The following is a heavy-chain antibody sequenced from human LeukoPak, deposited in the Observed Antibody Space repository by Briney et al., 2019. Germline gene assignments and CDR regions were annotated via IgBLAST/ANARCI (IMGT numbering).Heavy chain of an antibody. J-gene: IGHJ3*02. V-gene: IGHV3-23*01. CDR2: ISGSGGAT. CDR1: GLTFSSYA. CDR3: AKAVDYGDFRNAFDI. Sequence: PGGSLRLSCAASGLTFSSYAMSWVRRAPGKGLEWVSAISGSGGATYHADSVKGRFIISRDNSKNTLYLQMNSLRAEDTAVYHCAKAVDYGDFRNAFDIWGQGTTVTVSS. D-gene: IGHD4-17*01.